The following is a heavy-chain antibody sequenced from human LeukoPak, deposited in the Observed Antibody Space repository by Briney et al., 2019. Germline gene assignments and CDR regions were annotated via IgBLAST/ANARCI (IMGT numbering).Heavy chain of an antibody. Sequence: GASVKVSCKASGGTFSSYSISWVRQAPGQGLEWMGRIIPILGTANYAQKFQGRVTITADKSTSTAYMELSSLRSEDTAVYYCARTSGSYYCLEYWGQGTLVTVSS. CDR1: GGTFSSYS. CDR2: IIPILGTA. V-gene: IGHV1-69*08. J-gene: IGHJ4*02. D-gene: IGHD1-26*01. CDR3: ARTSGSYYCLEY.